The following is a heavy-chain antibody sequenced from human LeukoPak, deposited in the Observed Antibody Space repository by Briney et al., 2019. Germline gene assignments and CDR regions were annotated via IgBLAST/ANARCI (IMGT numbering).Heavy chain of an antibody. Sequence: GGAVRLFCAASGFTFSDSAMDWVRQAPGKGLEWVSLISHSGANTFYADSVKGRFSVSRDNAKNTLNLQMNNLRAEDTAVYYCARDLTGNVFDYWGQGTLVTVS. CDR3: ARDLTGNVFDY. D-gene: IGHD7-27*01. CDR2: ISHSGANT. V-gene: IGHV3-23*01. CDR1: GFTFSDSA. J-gene: IGHJ4*02.